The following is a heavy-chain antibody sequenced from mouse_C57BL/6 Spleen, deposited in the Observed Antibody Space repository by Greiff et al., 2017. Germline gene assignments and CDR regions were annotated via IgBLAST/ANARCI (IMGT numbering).Heavy chain of an antibody. CDR2: INPNNGGT. CDR1: GYTFTDYN. Sequence: VQLQQSGPELVKPGASVKMSCKASGYTFTDYNMHWVKQSHGKSLEWIGYINPNNGGTSYNQKFKGKATLTVNKSSSTAYMELCSLTSEDSAVYYYARGIYYGNYAWFAYWGQGALVTVSA. D-gene: IGHD2-1*01. J-gene: IGHJ3*01. CDR3: ARGIYYGNYAWFAY. V-gene: IGHV1-22*01.